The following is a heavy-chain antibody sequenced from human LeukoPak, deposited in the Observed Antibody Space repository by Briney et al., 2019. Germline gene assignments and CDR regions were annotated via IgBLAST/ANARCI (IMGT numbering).Heavy chain of an antibody. D-gene: IGHD6-19*01. V-gene: IGHV3-74*01. CDR2: INSDETSA. CDR3: ARGYGWSDY. CDR1: GFTFGSYW. Sequence: GGSLRLSCAASGFTFGSYWMNWVRQPPGKGLVWVSRINSDETSASYADSVKGRVTISRDNAKSTVYLQLSSLRAEDTAVYFCARGYGWSDYWGQGTPVTVSS. J-gene: IGHJ4*02.